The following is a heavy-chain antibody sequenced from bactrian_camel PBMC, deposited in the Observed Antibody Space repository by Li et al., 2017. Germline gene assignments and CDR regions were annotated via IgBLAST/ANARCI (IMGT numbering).Heavy chain of an antibody. CDR1: GVPQSSHC. J-gene: IGHJ6*01. V-gene: IGHV3S40*01. D-gene: IGHD3*01. Sequence: VQLVESGGGSVQAGGTLRLTCAASGVPQSSHCMGWFRQAPGKEREGVAAIYTRGGSTYYADSVKGRFTASKDKVDATWQLQMNSLRPEDTGMYYCAAGTRIIVGDYCDGITTWGQGTQVTVS. CDR3: AAGTRIIVGDYCDGITT. CDR2: IYTRGGST.